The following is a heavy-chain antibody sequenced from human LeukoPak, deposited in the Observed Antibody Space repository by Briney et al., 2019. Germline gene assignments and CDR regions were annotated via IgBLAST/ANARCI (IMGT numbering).Heavy chain of an antibody. CDR3: ARQGDRMAGIAARRNDY. CDR1: GFTFSSYS. D-gene: IGHD6-6*01. J-gene: IGHJ4*02. Sequence: PGGSLRLSCAASGFTFSSYSMNWVRQAPGKELEWVSYISSSSSTIYYADSVKGRFTISRDNAKNSLYLQMNSLRAEDTAVYYCARQGDRMAGIAARRNDYWGQGTLVTVSS. V-gene: IGHV3-48*01. CDR2: ISSSSSTI.